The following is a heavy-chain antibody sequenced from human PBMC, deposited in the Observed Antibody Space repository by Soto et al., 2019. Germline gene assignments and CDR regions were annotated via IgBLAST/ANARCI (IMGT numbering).Heavy chain of an antibody. D-gene: IGHD2-2*01. CDR2: IRAYNRNT. V-gene: IGHV1-18*01. J-gene: IGHJ2*01. CDR1: GYTFTSYG. CDR3: ARDHAYCSSNSFFLSWYFDL. Sequence: QVQLVQAGAEVKKPGASVKVSCKASGYTFTSYGISWVRQAPGQGLEWMGWIRAYNRNTNYAQKLQGRVTMTTDTSTSTAYMELRSLRSYDTAVYYCARDHAYCSSNSFFLSWYFDLCGRGPIVTVSS.